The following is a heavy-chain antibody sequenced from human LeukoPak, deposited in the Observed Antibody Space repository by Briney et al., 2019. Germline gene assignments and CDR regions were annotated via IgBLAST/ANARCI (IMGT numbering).Heavy chain of an antibody. CDR1: AYRFTTYW. D-gene: IGHD5-18*01. V-gene: IGHV5-51*01. CDR3: ARRSTEEVQLWSLEPRYYYYMDV. CDR2: IYPGDSDT. J-gene: IGHJ6*03. Sequence: GESLKISCQGSAYRFTTYWIGWVRQMPGKGLEWMGIIYPGDSDTRYSPSFQGQVTISADKSISTAYLQWSSLKASDTAMYYCARRSTEEVQLWSLEPRYYYYMDVWGKGTTVTVSS.